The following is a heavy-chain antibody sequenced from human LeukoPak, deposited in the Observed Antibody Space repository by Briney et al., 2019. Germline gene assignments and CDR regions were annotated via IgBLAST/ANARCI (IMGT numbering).Heavy chain of an antibody. CDR2: IYTSGST. CDR1: VGSISGYY. CDR3: ARDRFLAAADWFDP. D-gene: IGHD6-13*01. V-gene: IGHV4-4*07. J-gene: IGHJ5*02. Sequence: PSETLSLTCTVSVGSISGYYWSWIRQPAGKGLEWIGRIYTSGSTNYNPSLKSRVTISVDTSKNQFSLKLSSVTAADTAVYYCARDRFLAAADWFDPWGQGTLVTVSS.